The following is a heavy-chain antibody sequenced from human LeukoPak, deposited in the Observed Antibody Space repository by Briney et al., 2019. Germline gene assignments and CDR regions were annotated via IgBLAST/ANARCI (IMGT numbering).Heavy chain of an antibody. CDR1: GFTFINYA. V-gene: IGHV3-23*01. CDR3: ARNDRYSSSPRYYFDY. CDR2: ISGGGGST. Sequence: GGSLRLSCAASGFTFINYAMSWVRQAPGRGLEWVSTISGGGGSTYFTDSVKGRFTISRDNSKNTLHLQMNSLRAEDTALYYCARNDRYSSSPRYYFDYWGQGTLVTVSS. D-gene: IGHD6-13*01. J-gene: IGHJ4*02.